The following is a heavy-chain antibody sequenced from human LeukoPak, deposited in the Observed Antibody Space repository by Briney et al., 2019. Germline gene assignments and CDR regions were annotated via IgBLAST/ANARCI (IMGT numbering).Heavy chain of an antibody. Sequence: GGSLRLSCTASGFTFSSYAMSWVRQAPGKGLEWVSGISTSGDRTYYADSVKGRFTISRDNSKNTLYLQMNSLRAEDTAEYYCARSAVGTSCCTAVDYWGQGTLVTVSS. J-gene: IGHJ4*02. CDR3: ARSAVGTSCCTAVDY. CDR1: GFTFSSYA. V-gene: IGHV3-23*01. CDR2: ISTSGDRT. D-gene: IGHD1-26*01.